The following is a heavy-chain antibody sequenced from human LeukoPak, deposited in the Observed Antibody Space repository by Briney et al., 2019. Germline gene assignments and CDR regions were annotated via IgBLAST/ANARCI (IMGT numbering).Heavy chain of an antibody. J-gene: IGHJ1*01. CDR2: ISGSGGST. V-gene: IGHV3-23*01. CDR1: GFTFSSYA. CDR3: AKDPGGYCSSTSCRWGYFLH. D-gene: IGHD2-2*01. Sequence: SGGSLRLSCAASGFTFSSYAMSWVRQAPGKGLEWVSAISGSGGSTYYADSVKGRFTISRDNSKNTLYLQMNSLRAEDTAVYYCAKDPGGYCSSTSCRWGYFLHWGQGTLVTVSS.